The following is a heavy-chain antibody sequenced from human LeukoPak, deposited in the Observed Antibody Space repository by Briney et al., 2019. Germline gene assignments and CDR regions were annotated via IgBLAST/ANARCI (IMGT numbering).Heavy chain of an antibody. Sequence: SETLSLTCTVSGGSIDTHFWSSIRQPPGKGLEWIGYISYRGSTNFNPSLKSRVTISIDTSKNQFSLKLTSVTAADTAVYYCAGDSSGWLYVDYWGQGTLVTVSS. V-gene: IGHV4-59*11. CDR3: AGDSSGWLYVDY. CDR1: GGSIDTHF. J-gene: IGHJ4*02. D-gene: IGHD6-19*01. CDR2: ISYRGST.